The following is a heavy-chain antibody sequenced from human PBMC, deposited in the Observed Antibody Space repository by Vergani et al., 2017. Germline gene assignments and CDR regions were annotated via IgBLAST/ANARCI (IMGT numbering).Heavy chain of an antibody. CDR3: ARDRDLSTIDY. J-gene: IGHJ4*02. CDR1: GDSISSNNC. D-gene: IGHD3-16*02. V-gene: IGHV4-4*01. Sequence: QVQLQESGPGLVKPPGTLSLTCAVSGDSISSNNCWTWVRQPPGKGLEWIGEICHTEDTKYSPSLKSRFTISIDTSRNRFSLRLPSVTAADTAVYFCARDRDLSTIDYWGQGTLVTVSS. CDR2: ICHTEDT.